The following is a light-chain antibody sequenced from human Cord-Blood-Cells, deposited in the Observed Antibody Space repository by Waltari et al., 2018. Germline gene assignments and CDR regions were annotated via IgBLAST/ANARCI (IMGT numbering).Light chain of an antibody. Sequence: AIRMTQSPSSFSASTGDRVTITCRASQGSSSYLAWYQQKPGKAPKLLIYAASTLQSGVPSRFSGSGSGTDFTLTISCLQSEDFATYYCQQYYRYPYTFGQGTKLEIK. V-gene: IGKV1-8*01. J-gene: IGKJ2*01. CDR1: QGSSSY. CDR3: QQYYRYPYT. CDR2: AAS.